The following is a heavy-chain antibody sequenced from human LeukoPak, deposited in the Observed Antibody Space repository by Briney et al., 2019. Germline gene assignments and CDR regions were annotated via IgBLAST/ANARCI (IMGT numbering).Heavy chain of an antibody. CDR3: ARLSQDTWDAFDI. D-gene: IGHD2-15*01. V-gene: IGHV4-38-2*01. Sequence: SETLSLTCAVSGYSMSSGYYGGWIRQPPGKGLEWIGSIYHSGSTYYNPSLKSRVTISVDTSKNQFSLKLSSVTAADTAVYYCARLSQDTWDAFDIWGQGTMVTVSS. J-gene: IGHJ3*02. CDR1: GYSMSSGYY. CDR2: IYHSGST.